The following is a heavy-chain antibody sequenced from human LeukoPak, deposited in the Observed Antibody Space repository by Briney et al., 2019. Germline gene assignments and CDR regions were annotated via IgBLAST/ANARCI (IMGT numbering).Heavy chain of an antibody. CDR1: GGSISSYY. CDR3: ARGLCSGGSCGNWFDP. CDR2: IYYSGST. D-gene: IGHD2-15*01. J-gene: IGHJ5*02. V-gene: IGHV4-59*08. Sequence: PSETLSLTCTVSGGSISSYYWSWIRQPPGKGLEWIGYIYYSGSTYYNPSLKSRVTISVDTSKNQFSLKLSSVTAADTAVYYCARGLCSGGSCGNWFDPWGQGTLVTVSS.